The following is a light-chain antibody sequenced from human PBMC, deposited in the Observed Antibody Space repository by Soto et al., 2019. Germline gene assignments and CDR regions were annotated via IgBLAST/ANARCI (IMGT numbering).Light chain of an antibody. Sequence: DIQMTRSPSSLSASVRHRVTITCRASQSISSWLAWYQQKPGKAPKLLIYAASSLQSGVPSRLSGSGSGTDFTLTISSLQPEDFATYYCQQYNSFPITFGQGTRLEIK. V-gene: IGKV1-12*01. CDR3: QQYNSFPIT. CDR1: QSISSW. CDR2: AAS. J-gene: IGKJ5*01.